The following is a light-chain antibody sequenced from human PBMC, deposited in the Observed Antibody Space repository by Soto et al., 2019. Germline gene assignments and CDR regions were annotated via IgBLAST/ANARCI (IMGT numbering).Light chain of an antibody. V-gene: IGKV1-5*03. Sequence: DIQMTQSPSTLSASVGDSVTITCRASQSISSWLAWYQQKPGKVPKLLIYKASSLEREVPSRFSGRGSGTEFTLTISSLQPDDFATYYCQQYNDASPTFGQGTKLETK. CDR3: QQYNDASPT. CDR2: KAS. J-gene: IGKJ2*01. CDR1: QSISSW.